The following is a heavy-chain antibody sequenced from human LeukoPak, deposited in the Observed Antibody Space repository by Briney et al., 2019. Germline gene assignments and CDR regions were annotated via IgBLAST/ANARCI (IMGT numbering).Heavy chain of an antibody. CDR3: ATDLDYYGSGIGY. CDR2: FDPEDGET. J-gene: IGHJ4*02. CDR1: GYTLTELS. V-gene: IGHV1-24*01. D-gene: IGHD3-10*01. Sequence: ASVKVSCKVSGYTLTELSMHWVRQAPGKGLEWMGGFDPEDGETIYAQKFQGRVTMTGDTSTDTAYMELSSLRSEDTAVYYCATDLDYYGSGIGYWGQGTLVTVSS.